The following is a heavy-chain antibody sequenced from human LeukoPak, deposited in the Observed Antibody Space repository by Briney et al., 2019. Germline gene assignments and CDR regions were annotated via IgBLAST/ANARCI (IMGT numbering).Heavy chain of an antibody. D-gene: IGHD3-9*01. Sequence: GSLRLSCAASGFTFSSYSMNWVRQAPGKGLEWVSYISSSSSTIYYAYSVKGRFTISRDNAKNSLYLQMNSLRAEDTAVYYCARDGTYYDILTPGDYWGQGTLVTVSS. V-gene: IGHV3-48*01. CDR3: ARDGTYYDILTPGDY. CDR1: GFTFSSYS. J-gene: IGHJ4*02. CDR2: ISSSSSTI.